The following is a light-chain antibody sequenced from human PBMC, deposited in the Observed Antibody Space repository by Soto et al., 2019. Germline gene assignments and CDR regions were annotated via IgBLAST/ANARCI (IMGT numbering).Light chain of an antibody. V-gene: IGKV3-15*01. J-gene: IGKJ4*01. Sequence: EIEMTQSPATLSVSPGERATLSCRASQSVSTNLAWYQQKPGQAPSLLIYGASTRATGTPSRFSGSGSGTDFTLTISSLQSEDFAVYYCQQYIRWPLTFGGGTKVDIK. CDR3: QQYIRWPLT. CDR1: QSVSTN. CDR2: GAS.